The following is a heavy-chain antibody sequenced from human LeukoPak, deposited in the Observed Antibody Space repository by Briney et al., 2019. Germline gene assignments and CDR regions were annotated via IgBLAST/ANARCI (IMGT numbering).Heavy chain of an antibody. Sequence: GGSLRLSCAASGFTFRYYAMSWVRQAPGKGLEWVANIKFDGSDKFYVDSVKGRFTISRDNAKNSLYLQMNSLRAEDTAMYYCARGGAWGSFDYWGQGTLVTVSS. V-gene: IGHV3-7*01. CDR2: IKFDGSDK. CDR3: ARGGAWGSFDY. D-gene: IGHD7-27*01. CDR1: GFTFRYYA. J-gene: IGHJ4*02.